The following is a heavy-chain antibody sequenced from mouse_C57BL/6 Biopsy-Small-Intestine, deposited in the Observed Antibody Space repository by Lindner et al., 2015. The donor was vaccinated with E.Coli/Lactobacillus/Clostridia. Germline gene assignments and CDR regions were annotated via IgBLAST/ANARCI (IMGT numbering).Heavy chain of an antibody. Sequence: VQLQESGPGLAKPSQILSLTCSVTGYSITSAYWNWIRKFPGNKLEYMGYISYSGNTYYNPSLESRFSITRDTSKNQYYLQLNSVTTEDTAIYYCARCDSIYEVYFDYWGQGTTLTVSS. CDR2: ISYSGNT. CDR3: ARCDSIYEVYFDY. V-gene: IGHV3-8*01. CDR1: GYSITSAY. D-gene: IGHD2-5*01. J-gene: IGHJ2*01.